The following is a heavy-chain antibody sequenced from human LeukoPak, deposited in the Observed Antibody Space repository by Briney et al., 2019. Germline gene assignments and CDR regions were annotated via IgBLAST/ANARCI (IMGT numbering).Heavy chain of an antibody. J-gene: IGHJ4*02. CDR2: INTKTGNP. Sequence: ASVKVSCKASGYSFTDYVVSWMRQAPGQGLEWMGWINTKTGNPAYAQGITGRFVLSVDTSVTTAYLEINNLKAEDTAVYYCARQAAGLDYWGQGTLVTVSS. CDR1: GYSFTDYV. V-gene: IGHV7-4-1*02. D-gene: IGHD6-13*01. CDR3: ARQAAGLDY.